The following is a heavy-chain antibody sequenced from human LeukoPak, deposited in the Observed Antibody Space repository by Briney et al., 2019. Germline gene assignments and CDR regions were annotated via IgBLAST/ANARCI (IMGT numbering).Heavy chain of an antibody. V-gene: IGHV1-46*01. Sequence: GASVEVSCKASGYTFTSFYMHWVRQAPGQGLEWLGIINPTGGSASSAQKFQGRVTLTRDTSTSTVYMELSSLRSEDTAVYYCARDYHGSGSLTTFDYWGQGTLATVSS. CDR1: GYTFTSFY. CDR2: INPTGGSA. CDR3: ARDYHGSGSLTTFDY. D-gene: IGHD3-10*01. J-gene: IGHJ4*02.